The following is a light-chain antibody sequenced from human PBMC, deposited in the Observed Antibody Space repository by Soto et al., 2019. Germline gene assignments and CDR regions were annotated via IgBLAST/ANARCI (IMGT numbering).Light chain of an antibody. CDR3: QHYNTWPLS. J-gene: IGKJ4*01. CDR1: RTLGSN. Sequence: ELVMTQSPATLSVSPGERATLSCRASRTLGSNVAWYQQKPGQAPRLLIYDASTTASGAPARFSGGGSGTEFNLTISSLQSEDCAIYYCQHYNTWPLSFGGGTKVEI. V-gene: IGKV3-15*01. CDR2: DAS.